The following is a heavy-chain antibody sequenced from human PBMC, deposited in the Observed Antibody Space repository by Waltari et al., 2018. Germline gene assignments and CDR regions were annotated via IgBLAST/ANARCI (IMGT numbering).Heavy chain of an antibody. V-gene: IGHV4-59*11. D-gene: IGHD2-2*01. CDR1: NGSLNNHY. CDR2: INQITGDT. Sequence: QVHLQESGPGLVKPSETLSLTCTVSNGSLNNHYWRWIRQPPGKRMEWIGWINQITGDTNYNPSLESRVIISSDIAKNQFSLKLTSVTAADTAIYYCAREGSLYSSTGGWIGPWGQGMLVTVSS. J-gene: IGHJ5*01. CDR3: AREGSLYSSTGGWIGP.